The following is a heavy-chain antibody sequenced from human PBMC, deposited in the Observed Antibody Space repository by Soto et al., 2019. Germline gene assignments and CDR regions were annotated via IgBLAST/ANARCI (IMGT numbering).Heavy chain of an antibody. J-gene: IGHJ4*02. Sequence: GGSLRLSCVASGFSLANYPMNWVRQPPGKGLEWISYSSPRGDTIYYADSVEGRFTISRDNARNSLSLHLGSLRDEDSALYYCAKGPHTNVGWPYYFESWGKGGPVTVAS. V-gene: IGHV3-48*02. CDR2: SSPRGDTI. CDR3: AKGPHTNVGWPYYFES. CDR1: GFSLANYP. D-gene: IGHD6-19*01.